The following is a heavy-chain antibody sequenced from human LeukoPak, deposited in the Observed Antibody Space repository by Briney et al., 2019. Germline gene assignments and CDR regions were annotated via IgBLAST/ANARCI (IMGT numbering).Heavy chain of an antibody. Sequence: GGSLRLSCAASGFTFSNYWMSWIRQAPGKGLEWVANIKQDGSEKYYVDSVKGRFTISRDNAKNSLYLQMNSLRAEDTAVYYCASPEWLPDSFDIWGQGTMVTVSS. CDR1: GFTFSNYW. V-gene: IGHV3-7*01. CDR3: ASPEWLPDSFDI. J-gene: IGHJ3*02. D-gene: IGHD3-3*01. CDR2: IKQDGSEK.